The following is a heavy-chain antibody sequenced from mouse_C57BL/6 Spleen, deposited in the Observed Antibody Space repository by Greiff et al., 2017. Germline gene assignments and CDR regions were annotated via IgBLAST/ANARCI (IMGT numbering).Heavy chain of an antibody. J-gene: IGHJ4*01. CDR3: ARDYDYDEGAMDY. Sequence: QVQLQQSGPGLVAPSQSLSITCTVSGFSLTSYGVDWVRQSPGKGLEWLGVIWGVGSTNYNSALKSRLSISKDNSKSQVFLKMNSLQTDDTAMYYCARDYDYDEGAMDYWGQGTSVTVSS. CDR1: GFSLTSYG. V-gene: IGHV2-6*01. D-gene: IGHD2-4*01. CDR2: IWGVGST.